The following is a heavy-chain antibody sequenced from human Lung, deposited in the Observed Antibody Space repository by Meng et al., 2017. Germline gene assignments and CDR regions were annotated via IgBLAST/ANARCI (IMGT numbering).Heavy chain of an antibody. CDR3: ARGRVVVAATPSDY. CDR2: ISSSST. J-gene: IGHJ4*02. CDR1: GFTFSGYS. V-gene: IGHV3-21*01. Sequence: EVQLVESGGGRVKLGGSLRLSCAASGFTFSGYSMNWVRQAPGKGLEWVSSISSSSTYADSVKGRFTISRDNAKNSLYLQMNSLRAEDTDVYYCARGRVVVAATPSDYWGQGTLVTVSS. D-gene: IGHD2-15*01.